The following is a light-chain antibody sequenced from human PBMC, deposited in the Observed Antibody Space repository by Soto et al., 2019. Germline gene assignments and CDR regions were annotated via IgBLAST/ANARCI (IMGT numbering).Light chain of an antibody. CDR1: SSNIGNNY. CDR3: GTWDSSLSAAI. V-gene: IGLV1-51*01. J-gene: IGLJ2*01. Sequence: QSVLTQPPSVSAAPGQKVTISCSGGSSNIGNNYISWYQQLPGTAPKLLIYDTDKRPSGIPDRFSGSKSGTSATLGITGLQTGDEADYYCGTWDSSLSAAIFGGGTKVTVL. CDR2: DTD.